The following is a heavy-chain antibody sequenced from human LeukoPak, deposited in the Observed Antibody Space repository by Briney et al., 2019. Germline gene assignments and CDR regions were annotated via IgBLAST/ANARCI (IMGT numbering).Heavy chain of an antibody. J-gene: IGHJ4*02. Sequence: ASVKVSCKASGYTFTTYYMHWVRQAPGQGLEWMGIVNPSSGSTSYAQKFQGRVTMTRDTSTSTFYMELRSLKSEDTAVYYCTRDGEYYDSSGSYFDYWGQGTLVTVSS. V-gene: IGHV1-46*01. CDR3: TRDGEYYDSSGSYFDY. CDR1: GYTFTTYY. CDR2: VNPSSGST. D-gene: IGHD3-22*01.